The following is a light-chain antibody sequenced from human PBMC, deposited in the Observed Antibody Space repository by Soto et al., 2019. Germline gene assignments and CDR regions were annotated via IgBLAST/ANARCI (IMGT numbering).Light chain of an antibody. CDR3: QQSSGIPYT. CDR1: QTISTY. Sequence: DIQMTQSPSSLSASVGDRVTITCRASQTISTYLNWYQQNPGKAPKLLIYAASSLQSGVPSRFSGSGSGTDFTLTISSLQPEDFVTYYCQQSSGIPYTFGQGTKLEIK. V-gene: IGKV1-39*01. CDR2: AAS. J-gene: IGKJ2*01.